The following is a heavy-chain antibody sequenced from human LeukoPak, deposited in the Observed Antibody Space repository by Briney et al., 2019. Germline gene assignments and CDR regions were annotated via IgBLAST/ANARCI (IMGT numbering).Heavy chain of an antibody. CDR3: ARAPLGYDSSGYYYAFDI. CDR2: ISAYNGNT. D-gene: IGHD3-22*01. J-gene: IGHJ3*02. V-gene: IGHV1-18*01. Sequence: ASVKVSCKASGYTFTSYGISWVRQAPGQGLEWMGWISAYNGNTNYAQKLQGRVTMTTDTSTSTAYMELRSLRSDDTAVYYCARAPLGYDSSGYYYAFDIWGQGTMVTVSS. CDR1: GYTFTSYG.